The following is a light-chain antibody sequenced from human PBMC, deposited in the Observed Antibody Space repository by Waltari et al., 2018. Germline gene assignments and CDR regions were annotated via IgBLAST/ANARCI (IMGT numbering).Light chain of an antibody. CDR1: QSLLRSTGYNF. CDR3: MQALHTPTT. V-gene: IGKV2-28*01. J-gene: IGKJ3*01. Sequence: DIVMTQSPLSLSVTPGEPASISCRSSQSLLRSTGYNFLDWYVQKPGQPPQLLISLGSDRASGGPDRFSGSGTGTDFTLKISRVEAEDVGIYYCMQALHTPTTFGPGTKVDIK. CDR2: LGS.